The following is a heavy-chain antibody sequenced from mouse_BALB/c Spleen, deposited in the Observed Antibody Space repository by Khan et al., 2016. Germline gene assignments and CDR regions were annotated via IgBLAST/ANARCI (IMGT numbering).Heavy chain of an antibody. Sequence: QVQLQQSGAELVKPGTSVKLSCKASGYTFTSYYMYWVKQRPGQGLEWIGEINPSTGGTNFNDKFKNKATLTVDKSSTTAYMQLSSLTSEDSAVYWCTRGPFVYWGQGTLVTVSA. J-gene: IGHJ3*01. CDR3: TRGPFVY. CDR1: GYTFTSYY. V-gene: IGHV1S81*02. CDR2: INPSTGGT.